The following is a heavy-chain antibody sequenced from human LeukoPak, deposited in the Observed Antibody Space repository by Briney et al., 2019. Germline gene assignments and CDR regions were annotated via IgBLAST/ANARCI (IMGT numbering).Heavy chain of an antibody. J-gene: IGHJ4*02. D-gene: IGHD5-24*01. CDR3: ARQDNSGWNFDY. V-gene: IGHV1-2*02. CDR1: GYTFTGYY. Sequence: ASVKVSCKASGYTFTGYYMHWVRQAPGQGLEWMGWINPNSGGTIYAQKFQGRVTMTRDTSISTAYMELSRLRSDDTAVYYCARQDNSGWNFDYWGQGTPVTVSS. CDR2: INPNSGGT.